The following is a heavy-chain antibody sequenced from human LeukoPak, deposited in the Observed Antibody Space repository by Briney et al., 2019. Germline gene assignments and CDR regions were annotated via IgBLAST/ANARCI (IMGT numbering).Heavy chain of an antibody. D-gene: IGHD5-18*01. CDR1: GASISSGGFY. CDR3: ARGGYNSGSGGYYFDY. Sequence: SETLSLTCTVSGASISSGGFYWNWIRQHPGKGPEWIGYIYYSGSTYYNPSLKTRVTISVDTSKNQFSLKLSSVTAADTAVYYCARGGYNSGSGGYYFDYWGQGTLVTVSS. J-gene: IGHJ4*02. CDR2: IYYSGST. V-gene: IGHV4-31*03.